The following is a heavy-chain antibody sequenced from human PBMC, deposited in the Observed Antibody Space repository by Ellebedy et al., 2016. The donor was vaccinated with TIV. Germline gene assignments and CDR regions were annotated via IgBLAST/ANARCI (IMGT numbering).Heavy chain of an antibody. CDR2: IYSVGDT. Sequence: GGSLRLSCAVSGFTVRSKYMNWVRQAPGKGLEWVSLIYSVGDTYYADSVKGRFTVSRDNSKNTLYLQLTSLRVDDTAVYYCATDPDGVYGDTSAYWGRGTLVTVSS. CDR1: GFTVRSKY. CDR3: ATDPDGVYGDTSAY. J-gene: IGHJ4*02. D-gene: IGHD4-17*01. V-gene: IGHV3-53*01.